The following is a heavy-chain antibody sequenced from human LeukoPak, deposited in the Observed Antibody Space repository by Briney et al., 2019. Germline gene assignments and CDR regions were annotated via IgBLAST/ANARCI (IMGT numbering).Heavy chain of an antibody. CDR1: GFTFSSYE. J-gene: IGHJ4*02. V-gene: IGHV3-48*03. CDR2: ISSSGSTI. CDR3: ASQSPWYSSSWYFDY. D-gene: IGHD6-13*01. Sequence: GGSLRLSCAASGFTFSSYEMNWVRQAPGKGLEWVSYISSSGSTIYYADSVKGRFTISRDNAKNSLYLQMNSLRAEDTAVYYCASQSPWYSSSWYFDYWGQGTLVTVSS.